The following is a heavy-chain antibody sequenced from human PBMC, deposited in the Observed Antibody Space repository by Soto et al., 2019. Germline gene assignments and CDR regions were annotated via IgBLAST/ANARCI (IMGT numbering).Heavy chain of an antibody. CDR1: GGSISSYY. CDR2: IYYSGST. Sequence: SETLSLTCTVSGGSISSYYWSWIRQPPGKGLEWIGYIYYSGSTNYNPSLKSRVTISVDTSKNQFSLKLSSVTAADTAVYYCARALPDGSIAVAGSYWGQGTLVTVSS. CDR3: ARALPDGSIAVAGSY. D-gene: IGHD6-19*01. V-gene: IGHV4-59*01. J-gene: IGHJ4*02.